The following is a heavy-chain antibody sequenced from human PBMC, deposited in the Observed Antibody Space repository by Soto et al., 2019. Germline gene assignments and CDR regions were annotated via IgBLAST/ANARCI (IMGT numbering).Heavy chain of an antibody. V-gene: IGHV4-30-2*01. CDR1: GGSISSGGYS. Sequence: PSETLSLTCAVSGGSISSGGYSWSWIRQPPGKGLEWIGYIYHSGSTYYNPSLKSRVTISVDTSKSQFSLKLSSVTAADTAVYYCAIRAGVGSGYYSWFDPWGQGTLVTVSS. J-gene: IGHJ5*02. CDR2: IYHSGST. D-gene: IGHD3-22*01. CDR3: AIRAGVGSGYYSWFDP.